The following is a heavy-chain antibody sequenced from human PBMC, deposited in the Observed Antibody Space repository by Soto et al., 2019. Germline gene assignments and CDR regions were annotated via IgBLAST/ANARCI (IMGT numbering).Heavy chain of an antibody. D-gene: IGHD3-16*02. V-gene: IGHV4-34*01. CDR1: GGSFSGYY. CDR3: ARGPGDYIWGSYRYTFSLAFDI. CDR2: INHSGST. J-gene: IGHJ3*02. Sequence: SETLSLTSAVYGGSFSGYYWSWIRQPPGKGLEWIGEINHSGSTNYNPSLKSRVTISVDTSKNQFSLKLSSVTAADTAVYYCARGPGDYIWGSYRYTFSLAFDIWGQGTMVTVSS.